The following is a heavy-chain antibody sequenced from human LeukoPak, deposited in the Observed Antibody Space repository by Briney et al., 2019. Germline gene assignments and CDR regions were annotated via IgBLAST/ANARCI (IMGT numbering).Heavy chain of an antibody. V-gene: IGHV4-30-2*01. CDR1: GGSISSGGYS. CDR3: ARARRSSWYGGGLFDY. CDR2: IYHSGST. J-gene: IGHJ4*02. Sequence: SETLSLTCAVSGGSISSGGYSRSWIRQPPGKGLEWIGYIYHSGSTYYNPSLKSRVTISVDRSKNQFSLKLSSVTAADTAVYYCARARRSSWYGGGLFDYWGQGTLVTVSS. D-gene: IGHD6-13*01.